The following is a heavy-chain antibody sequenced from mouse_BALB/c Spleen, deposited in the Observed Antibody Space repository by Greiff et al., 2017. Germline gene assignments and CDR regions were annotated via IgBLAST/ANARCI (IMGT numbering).Heavy chain of an antibody. CDR2: IWAGGST. Sequence: VQLQESGPGLVAPSQSLSITCTVSGFSLTSYGVHWVRQPPGKGLEWLGVIWAGGSTNYNSALMSRLSISKDNSKSQVFLKMNSLQTDDTAMYYCARDRYDYDEGPFDYWGQGTTLTVSS. J-gene: IGHJ2*01. CDR3: ARDRYDYDEGPFDY. V-gene: IGHV2-9*02. CDR1: GFSLTSYG. D-gene: IGHD2-4*01.